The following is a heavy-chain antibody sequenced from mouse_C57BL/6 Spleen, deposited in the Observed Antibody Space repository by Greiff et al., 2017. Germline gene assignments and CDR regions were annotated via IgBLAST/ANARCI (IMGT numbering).Heavy chain of an antibody. V-gene: IGHV6-6*01. Sequence: EVKVEESGGGLVQPGGSMKLSCAASGFTFSDAWMDWVRQSPEKGLEWVAEIRNKANNHATYYAESVKGRFTISRDDSKSSVYLQMNSLRAEDTGIYYCTRNYGSSYAGYFDVWGTGTTVTVSS. CDR1: GFTFSDAW. D-gene: IGHD1-1*01. J-gene: IGHJ1*03. CDR3: TRNYGSSYAGYFDV. CDR2: IRNKANNHAT.